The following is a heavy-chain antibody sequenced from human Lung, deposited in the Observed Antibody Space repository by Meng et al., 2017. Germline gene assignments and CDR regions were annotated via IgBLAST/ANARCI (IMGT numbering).Heavy chain of an antibody. V-gene: IGHV4-34*01. CDR1: GGSFSDCY. CDR2: INHSGST. Sequence: QVQLQQCGGGLLKPSDTLSLTGVVSGGSFSDCYWSWIRQAPGKGLEWIGEINHSGSTNYNPSLESRATISVDTSQNNLSLKLSSVTAADSAVYYCARGPTTMAHDFDYWGQGTLVTVSS. J-gene: IGHJ4*02. CDR3: ARGPTTMAHDFDY. D-gene: IGHD4-11*01.